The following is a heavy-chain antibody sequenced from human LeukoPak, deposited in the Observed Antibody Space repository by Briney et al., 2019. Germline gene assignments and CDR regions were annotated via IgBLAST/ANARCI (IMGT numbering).Heavy chain of an antibody. V-gene: IGHV4-39*01. CDR3: AGDCSSHMDV. D-gene: IGHD2-15*01. CDR1: GGSISSSSYY. J-gene: IGHJ6*03. Sequence: SETLSFTCTVSGGSISSSSYYWGWIRQPPGKGLEWIGSIYYSGSTYYNPSLKSRVTISVDTSKNQFSLKLSSVTAADTAVYYCAGDCSSHMDVWGKGTTVTVSS. CDR2: IYYSGST.